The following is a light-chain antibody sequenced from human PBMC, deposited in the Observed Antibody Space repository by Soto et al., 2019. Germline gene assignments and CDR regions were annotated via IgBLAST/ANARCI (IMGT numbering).Light chain of an antibody. V-gene: IGKV1-5*01. J-gene: IGKJ1*01. CDR2: HAS. CDR3: QEYQSYSRR. CDR1: QNIDRW. Sequence: DIQITQSASTLPTSVRHNDTNXYRASQNIDRWVAWYQQKSGKAPKILIYHASSLETGVPSRFSGSGSGTEFTLTISSVQPDDFATYYCQEYQSYSRRFGQGTKVDI.